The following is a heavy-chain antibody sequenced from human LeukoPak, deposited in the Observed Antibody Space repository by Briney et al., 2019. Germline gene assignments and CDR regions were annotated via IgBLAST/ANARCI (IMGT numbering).Heavy chain of an antibody. J-gene: IGHJ2*01. V-gene: IGHV1-24*01. CDR2: FDPEDGET. Sequence: ASVKVSCKVSGYTLTELSMHWVRQAPGKGFEWMGGFDPEDGETIYAQKFQGTVTKTEDTVTDTVYMELNSLRSEDTAVYYCVTYPRRRHGYRSSYCYFDVWGRGTLVTVSS. CDR3: VTYPRRRHGYRSSYCYFDV. CDR1: GYTLTELS. D-gene: IGHD5-24*01.